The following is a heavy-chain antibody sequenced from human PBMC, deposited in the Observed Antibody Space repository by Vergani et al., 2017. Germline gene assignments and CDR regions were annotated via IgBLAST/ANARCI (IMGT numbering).Heavy chain of an antibody. CDR3: AKDNVPGYYDSSGYCDY. CDR1: GFTFSSHA. J-gene: IGHJ4*02. Sequence: EVQLLQSEGAVVQPGGSLRLSCVASGFTFSSHAMSWVRQGHGQGLEWVSSISGSGGFTYYADSVKGRFTISRDNSKNTMFLQMNNLRAEDTAVYYCAKDNVPGYYDSSGYCDYWGQGTLVTVSS. D-gene: IGHD3-22*01. CDR2: ISGSGGFT. V-gene: IGHV3-23*01.